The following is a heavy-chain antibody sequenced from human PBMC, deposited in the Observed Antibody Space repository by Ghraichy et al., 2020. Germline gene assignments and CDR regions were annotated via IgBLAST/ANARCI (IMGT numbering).Heavy chain of an antibody. CDR1: GFNSAIYA. V-gene: IGHV3-23*01. CDR2: ISGSGGNT. Sequence: LSLTCAASGFNSAIYAMSWVHQAPGKGLEWVSTISGSGGNTHYADSVKGRLTISRDNSKNMVYLHMNRLRADDTAVYYCTRDPGYCSTSTCYAEGGWFDPWGQGTLVTVSS. J-gene: IGHJ5*02. CDR3: TRDPGYCSTSTCYAEGGWFDP. D-gene: IGHD2-2*01.